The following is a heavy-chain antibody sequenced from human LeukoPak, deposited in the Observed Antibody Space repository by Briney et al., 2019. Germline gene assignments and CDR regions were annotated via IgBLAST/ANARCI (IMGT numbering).Heavy chain of an antibody. CDR3: ATSNPSYYDILTGYYTYYYGMDV. CDR1: GYTFTSYG. J-gene: IGHJ6*02. Sequence: ASVKVSCKASGYTFTSYGISWVRQAPGQGLEWMGWISAYNGNTNYAQKLQGRVTMTTDTSTSTAYMELRSLRSDVTAVYYCATSNPSYYDILTGYYTYYYGMDVWGQGTTVTVSS. D-gene: IGHD3-9*01. CDR2: ISAYNGNT. V-gene: IGHV1-18*01.